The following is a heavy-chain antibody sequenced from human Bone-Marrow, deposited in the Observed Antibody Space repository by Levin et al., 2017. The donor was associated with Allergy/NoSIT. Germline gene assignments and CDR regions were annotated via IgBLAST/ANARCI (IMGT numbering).Heavy chain of an antibody. CDR2: IIPVFGTE. CDR3: ATSSHQFCTSNRCFFQE. CDR1: GGTFNNYA. Sequence: GASVKVSCKASGGTFNNYAFSWVRQAPGQGLEWMAVIIPVFGTEKYAQRFRGRVAITADALTTTVHMELSSLRSDDTAVYFCATSSHQFCTSNRCFFQEWGQGTLVTVSS. J-gene: IGHJ1*01. D-gene: IGHD2/OR15-2a*01. V-gene: IGHV1-69*13.